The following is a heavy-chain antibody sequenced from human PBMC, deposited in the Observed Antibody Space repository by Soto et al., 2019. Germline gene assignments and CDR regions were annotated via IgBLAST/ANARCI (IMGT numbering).Heavy chain of an antibody. CDR2: IYSSGST. CDR1: GGSISSYY. D-gene: IGHD3-22*01. CDR3: ARAGRSNGYYANDY. Sequence: QVQLQESGPGLVKPSETLSLTCTVSGGSISSYYWSWIRQPPGKGLEKIGYIYSSGSTNYNPSLKSRVTLSLGTSKNQLSLKLSTETAADTAVYYCARAGRSNGYYANDYWGQGILVTVSP. V-gene: IGHV4-59*01. J-gene: IGHJ4*02.